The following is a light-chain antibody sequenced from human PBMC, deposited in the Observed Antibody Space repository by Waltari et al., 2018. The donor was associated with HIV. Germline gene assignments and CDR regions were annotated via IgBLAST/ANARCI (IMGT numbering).Light chain of an antibody. V-gene: IGLV1-47*01. J-gene: IGLJ3*02. CDR1: SSNIGSNY. Sequence: QSVLTQPPSASGTPGQRVTISCSGSSSNIGSNYVYWYQQLQGTAPKLLIYRNNQRPSGVPDRFSGSKSGISGSLAISGLRSDDEADYYCAAWDDTRVVFGGGTKLTVL. CDR3: AAWDDTRVV. CDR2: RNN.